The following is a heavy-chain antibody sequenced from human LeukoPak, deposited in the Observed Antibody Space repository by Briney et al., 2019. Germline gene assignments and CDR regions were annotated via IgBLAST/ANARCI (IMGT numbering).Heavy chain of an antibody. J-gene: IGHJ3*02. D-gene: IGHD3-10*01. CDR3: ARDYGSRSYAFDI. Sequence: GGSLRLSCAASGFTFSRYSMIWVRQAPGKGLEWVSSISSSSIYTYYADSVKGRFTISRDNAKKSLYLQMNSLRAEDTAVYYCARDYGSRSYAFDIWGQGTMVIVSS. V-gene: IGHV3-21*01. CDR1: GFTFSRYS. CDR2: ISSSSIYT.